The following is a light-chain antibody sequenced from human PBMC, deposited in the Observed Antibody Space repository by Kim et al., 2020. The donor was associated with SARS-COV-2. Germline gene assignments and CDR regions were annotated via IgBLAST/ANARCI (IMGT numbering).Light chain of an antibody. CDR1: QSLLHSNGYNY. V-gene: IGKV2-28*01. J-gene: IGKJ2*01. CDR3: MQALQTPYT. CDR2: LGS. Sequence: DIVMTQSPLSLPVTPGEPASISCRSSQSLLHSNGYNYLDWYLQKPGQSPQLLIYLGSNRASGVPDSCSGSGSGTEFTLKISRVAAEDVGVYYCMQALQTPYTFGQGTKLEI.